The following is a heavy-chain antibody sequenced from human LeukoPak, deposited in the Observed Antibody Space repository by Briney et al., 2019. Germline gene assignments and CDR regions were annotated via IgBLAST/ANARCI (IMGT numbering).Heavy chain of an antibody. CDR2: ISTTSRYI. CDR3: ARQIGGGWSFDY. CDR1: GFTFSTYS. Sequence: GGSLRLSCAASGFTFSTYSMNWVRQAPGKGLEWVSSISTTSRYIYYADSVKGRFTLSRDNSKNTLYLQMNSLRVDDTAVYYCARQIGGGWSFDYWGQGTLVTVSS. D-gene: IGHD6-19*01. J-gene: IGHJ4*02. V-gene: IGHV3-21*01.